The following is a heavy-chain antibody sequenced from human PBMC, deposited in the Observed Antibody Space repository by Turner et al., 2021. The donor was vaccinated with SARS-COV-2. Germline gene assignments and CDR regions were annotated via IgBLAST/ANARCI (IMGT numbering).Heavy chain of an antibody. D-gene: IGHD1-26*01. Sequence: VQLVVSGGGLVKPGGSLRLSCAASGFTFSSYSMNWVRQAPGKGLEWVSSISSTSNYIFYADSVKGRFTISRDNAKNSLYLQMNSLRVEDTAVYYCARGANGNFDYWGQGALVTVSS. J-gene: IGHJ4*02. V-gene: IGHV3-21*01. CDR3: ARGANGNFDY. CDR2: ISSTSNYI. CDR1: GFTFSSYS.